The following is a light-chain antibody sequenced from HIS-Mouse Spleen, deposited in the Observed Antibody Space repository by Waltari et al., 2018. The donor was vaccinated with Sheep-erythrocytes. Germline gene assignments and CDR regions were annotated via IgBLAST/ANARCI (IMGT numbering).Light chain of an antibody. CDR3: QVWKV. V-gene: IGLV3-21*03. CDR2: DYS. Sequence: SYVLTQPPSVSVAPGTTARITCGGNNIGSKSVHWYQQKPGQAPVLVVYDYSDRPSGIPERFSGSNSGNTATLTISRVEAGDEADYYCQVWKVFGGGTKLTVL. J-gene: IGLJ2*01. CDR1: NIGSKS.